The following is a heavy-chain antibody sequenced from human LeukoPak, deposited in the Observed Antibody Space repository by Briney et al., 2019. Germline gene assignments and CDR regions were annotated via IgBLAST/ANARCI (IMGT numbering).Heavy chain of an antibody. CDR2: IGGSGVNT. CDR1: GLTFSNYA. CDR3: AKGMSWSNPYNWFDP. V-gene: IGHV3-23*01. Sequence: GGSLRLSCAASGLTFSNYAMSWVRQAPGKGLEWVSLIGGSGVNTFYADSVKGRFTISRDNSKNTLFLQMNSLRAEDTAVYYCAKGMSWSNPYNWFDPWGQGTLVTVSS. D-gene: IGHD1-26*01. J-gene: IGHJ5*02.